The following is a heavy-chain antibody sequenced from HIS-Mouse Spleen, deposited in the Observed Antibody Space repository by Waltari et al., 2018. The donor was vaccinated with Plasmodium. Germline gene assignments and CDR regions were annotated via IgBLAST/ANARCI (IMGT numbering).Heavy chain of an antibody. J-gene: IGHJ3*02. D-gene: IGHD6-6*01. Sequence: EVQLVESGGGLVQPGRSLRLSCAASGFTFDDYAMHWVRQAPGKGLEWVSGISWNSGSIGYADSVKGRFTISRDNAKNSLYLQMNRLRAEDTALYYCAKARGSSSAFDIWGQGTMVTVSS. CDR1: GFTFDDYA. CDR2: ISWNSGSI. CDR3: AKARGSSSAFDI. V-gene: IGHV3-9*01.